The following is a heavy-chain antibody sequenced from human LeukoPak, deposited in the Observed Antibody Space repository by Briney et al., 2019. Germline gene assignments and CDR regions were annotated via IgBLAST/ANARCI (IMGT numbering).Heavy chain of an antibody. CDR3: ARGTNIAVAANGGFDY. Sequence: SETLSLTCTVSGGSISSYYWSWIRQPPGKGLEWIGYIYYSGSTNYNPSLKSRVTISVDTSKNQFSLKLSSVTAADTAVYYCARGTNIAVAANGGFDYWGQGTLVTVSS. CDR1: GGSISSYY. V-gene: IGHV4-59*01. D-gene: IGHD6-19*01. J-gene: IGHJ4*02. CDR2: IYYSGST.